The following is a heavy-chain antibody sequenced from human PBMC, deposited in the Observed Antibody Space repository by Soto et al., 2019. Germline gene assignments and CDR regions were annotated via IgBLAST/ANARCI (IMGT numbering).Heavy chain of an antibody. V-gene: IGHV1-69*06. Sequence: QVQLVQSGAEVKKPGSSVKVSCKASGGTFSSYAISWVRQAPGQGLEWMGGIIPIFGTANYAQKFQGRVTSTADKSTRTDYMELSSLRSEDTAVYYCARGTYSDSSGYQNWYFDLWGRGTLVTVSS. CDR2: IIPIFGTA. D-gene: IGHD3-22*01. CDR1: GGTFSSYA. J-gene: IGHJ2*01. CDR3: ARGTYSDSSGYQNWYFDL.